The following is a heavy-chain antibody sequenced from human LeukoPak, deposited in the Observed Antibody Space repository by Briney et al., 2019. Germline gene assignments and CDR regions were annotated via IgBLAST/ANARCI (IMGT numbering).Heavy chain of an antibody. J-gene: IGHJ4*02. D-gene: IGHD3-3*01. Sequence: PGGSLRLSCAASGFTFSSYAMHWVRQAPGKGLEYVSAISSNGGSTYYANSVKGRFTISRDNSKNTLYLQMGSLRAEDMAVYYCARVSIFGYFDCWGQGTLVTVSS. V-gene: IGHV3-64*01. CDR3: ARVSIFGYFDC. CDR2: ISSNGGST. CDR1: GFTFSSYA.